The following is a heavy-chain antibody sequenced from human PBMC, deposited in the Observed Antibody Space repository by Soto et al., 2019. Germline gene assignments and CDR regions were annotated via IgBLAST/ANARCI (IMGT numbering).Heavy chain of an antibody. J-gene: IGHJ4*02. CDR3: AKQGANVVLYYFDY. CDR2: ISGSGGST. D-gene: IGHD6-6*01. CDR1: GFTFSSYA. Sequence: PGGSLRLSCAASGFTFSSYAMSWVRQAPGKGLEWVSAISGSGGSTYYADSVKGRFTISRDNSKNTLYLQMNSLRAEDTAVYYWAKQGANVVLYYFDYWGQGTLVTVSS. V-gene: IGHV3-23*01.